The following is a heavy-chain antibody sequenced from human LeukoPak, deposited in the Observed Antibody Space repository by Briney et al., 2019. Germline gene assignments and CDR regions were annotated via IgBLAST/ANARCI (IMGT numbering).Heavy chain of an antibody. J-gene: IGHJ4*02. D-gene: IGHD5-24*01. CDR1: SASISSYY. V-gene: IGHV4-59*08. CDR3: ARRAKDGYRPFYFDS. Sequence: SDTLSLTCTVSSASISSYYWNWIRQPPGKGLDWMAYIHDTGSTKYNPYLKSRVTISMDTLEKQFSLKLTSVTAADTAIYYCARRAKDGYRPFYFDSWGQGTLVTVSS. CDR2: IHDTGST.